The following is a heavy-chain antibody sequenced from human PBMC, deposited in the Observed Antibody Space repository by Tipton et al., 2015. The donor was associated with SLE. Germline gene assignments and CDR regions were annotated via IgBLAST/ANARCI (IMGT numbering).Heavy chain of an antibody. Sequence: TLSLTCTVSGGSISSSSYYWGWIRQPPGKGLEWIGSIYYSGSTYYNPSLKSRVTISVDTSKNQFSLKLSSVTAADTAVYYCARDLLGSSWPNYYWYGMDVWGQGTTVTVSS. CDR1: GGSISSSSYY. CDR2: IYYSGST. CDR3: ARDLLGSSWPNYYWYGMDV. D-gene: IGHD6-13*01. J-gene: IGHJ6*02. V-gene: IGHV4-39*07.